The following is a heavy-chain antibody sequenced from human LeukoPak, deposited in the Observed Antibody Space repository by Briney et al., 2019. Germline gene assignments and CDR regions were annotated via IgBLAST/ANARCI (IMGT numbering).Heavy chain of an antibody. CDR1: GFTFSIYW. D-gene: IGHD2-2*01. CDR2: IKEDGSEK. CDR3: ARGVRGYCSRISCWGGGYYYYMDV. Sequence: GGSLRLSCAASGFTFSIYWMSWVRQAPGKGLEWVANIKEDGSEKYYVDSVKGRFTISRDNAQNSLHLQMNSLRVEDTAVYYCARGVRGYCSRISCWGGGYYYYMDVWGKGTTVTVSS. V-gene: IGHV3-7*01. J-gene: IGHJ6*03.